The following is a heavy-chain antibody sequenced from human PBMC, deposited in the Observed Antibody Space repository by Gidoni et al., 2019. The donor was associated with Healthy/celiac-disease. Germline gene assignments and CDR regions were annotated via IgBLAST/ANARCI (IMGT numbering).Heavy chain of an antibody. V-gene: IGHV3-48*02. Sequence: VQPGGSLRLSCAASGFTFSSYSMNWVRQAPGKGLEWVSYISSSSSTIYYADSVKGRFTISRDNAKNSLYLQMNSLRDEDTAVYYCARGKSITMVRGAPKPHAFDIWGQGTMVTVSS. J-gene: IGHJ3*02. CDR1: GFTFSSYS. CDR2: ISSSSSTI. D-gene: IGHD3-10*01. CDR3: ARGKSITMVRGAPKPHAFDI.